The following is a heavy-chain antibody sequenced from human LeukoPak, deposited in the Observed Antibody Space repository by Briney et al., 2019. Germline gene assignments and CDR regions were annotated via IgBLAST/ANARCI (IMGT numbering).Heavy chain of an antibody. D-gene: IGHD3-10*01. Sequence: SETLSLTCAVYGGSFSGYYWSWIRQPPGKGLEWIGEINHSGSTNYNPSLKSRVTISVDRSKNQFSLKLSSVTAADTAVYYCARDNGFGELYFDYWGQGTLVTVSS. CDR3: ARDNGFGELYFDY. J-gene: IGHJ4*02. V-gene: IGHV4-34*01. CDR2: INHSGST. CDR1: GGSFSGYY.